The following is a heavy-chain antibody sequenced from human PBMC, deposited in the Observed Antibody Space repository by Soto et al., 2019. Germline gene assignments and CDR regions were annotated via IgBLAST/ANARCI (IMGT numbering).Heavy chain of an antibody. CDR3: ARAAAPRLGYCSSTSCYKLSYYGMDV. D-gene: IGHD2-2*02. J-gene: IGHJ6*02. CDR1: GYTFTGYY. V-gene: IGHV1-2*02. CDR2: INPNSGGT. Sequence: SVKVSGRASGYTFTGYYMHWVRQAPGQGLEWMGWINPNSGGTNYAQKFQGRVTMTRDTSISTAYMELSRLRSDDTAVYYCARAAAPRLGYCSSTSCYKLSYYGMDVWGQGTTVTVSS.